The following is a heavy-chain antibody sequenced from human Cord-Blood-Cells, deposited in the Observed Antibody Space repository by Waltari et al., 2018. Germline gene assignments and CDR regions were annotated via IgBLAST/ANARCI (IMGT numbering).Heavy chain of an antibody. CDR2: INTNTGNP. J-gene: IGHJ4*02. CDR3: ARDGGVGDIVATIDY. CDR1: GYTFTSYA. D-gene: IGHD5-12*01. Sequence: QVQLVQSGSELKKPVASVKVSCKASGYTFTSYAVTWVGQATGKGLEWMGWINTNTGNPTYAQGFTGRFVFSLDTSVSTAYLQISSLKAEDTAVYYCARDGGVGDIVATIDYWGQGTLVTVSS. V-gene: IGHV7-4-1*02.